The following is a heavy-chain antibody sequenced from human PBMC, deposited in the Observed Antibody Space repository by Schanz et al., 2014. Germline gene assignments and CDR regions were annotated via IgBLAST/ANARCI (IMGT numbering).Heavy chain of an antibody. CDR1: GYSFNLFG. Sequence: QVQLVQSGAEVQKPGASVMLSCKTSGYSFNLFGVSWVRQAPGQGLEWMGWISAYNGNMNYAPKFQGRVTMTTDTSTSTAYMELRNLRSDDTAVYYCVRDGDERLVVILDQWGQGTLVTVSS. D-gene: IGHD3-22*01. J-gene: IGHJ4*02. CDR3: VRDGDERLVVILDQ. V-gene: IGHV1-18*04. CDR2: ISAYNGNM.